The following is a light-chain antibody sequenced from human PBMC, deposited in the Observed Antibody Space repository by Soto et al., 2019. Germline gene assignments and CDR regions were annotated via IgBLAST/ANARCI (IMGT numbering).Light chain of an antibody. J-gene: IGKJ1*01. V-gene: IGKV1-39*01. CDR3: QQSYSTPWT. CDR2: AAS. Sequence: DIQMTQSPSSLSASVGDRVTITCRASQSISSYLNWYQQKPGKAPKLLIYAASTLQSGVPSRFSGSGSGTDVTLTITNLQPEDSATYYCQQSYSTPWTFGQGTKVEIK. CDR1: QSISSY.